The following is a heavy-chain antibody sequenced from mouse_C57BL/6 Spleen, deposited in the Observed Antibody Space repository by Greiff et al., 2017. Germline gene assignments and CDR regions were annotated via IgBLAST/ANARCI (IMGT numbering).Heavy chain of an antibody. CDR2: IYPGDGDT. CDR1: GYAFSSSW. J-gene: IGHJ4*01. V-gene: IGHV1-82*01. D-gene: IGHD1-1*01. CDR3: ARNSRGYYYAMDY. Sequence: QVQLQQSGPELVKPGASVKISCKASGYAFSSSWMNWVKQRPGKGLEWIGRIYPGDGDTNYNGKFKGKATLTADKSSSTAYMQLSSLTSEDSAVYFCARNSRGYYYAMDYWGQGTSVTVSS.